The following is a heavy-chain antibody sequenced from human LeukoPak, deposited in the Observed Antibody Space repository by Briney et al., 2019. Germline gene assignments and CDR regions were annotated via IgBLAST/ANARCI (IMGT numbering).Heavy chain of an antibody. D-gene: IGHD3-10*01. V-gene: IGHV3-30*18. CDR3: AKDIGSYYDY. J-gene: IGHJ4*02. CDR1: GFTFSNYV. Sequence: GGSLRLSCAASGFTFSNYVMHWVRQAPGKGLEWVALISYDGSDKYYADSVKGRFTISRDNSKNTLYLEMNSLRAEDTAVYYCAKDIGSYYDYWGQGILVTVSS. CDR2: ISYDGSDK.